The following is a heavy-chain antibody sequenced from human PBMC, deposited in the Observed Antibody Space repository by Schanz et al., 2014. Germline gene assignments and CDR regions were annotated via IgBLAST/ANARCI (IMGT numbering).Heavy chain of an antibody. CDR2: INTGNGYT. CDR1: GYTFTSYA. V-gene: IGHV1-3*04. CDR3: ATGPSESLDY. D-gene: IGHD3-10*01. Sequence: QVQLVQSGAEVKKPGASVKVSCKASGYTFTSYAMHWVRQALGHRPEWMGRINTGNGYTHYSETFQDRVTISADTSASTAYMEVTSLTSEDTAVYYCATGPSESLDYWGQGTLVTVSS. J-gene: IGHJ4*02.